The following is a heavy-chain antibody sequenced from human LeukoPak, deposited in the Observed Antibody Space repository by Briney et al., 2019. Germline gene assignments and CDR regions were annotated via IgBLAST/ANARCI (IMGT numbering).Heavy chain of an antibody. J-gene: IGHJ4*02. CDR2: IKNKTDGRTR. V-gene: IGHV3-15*01. D-gene: IGHD3-22*01. CDR3: TTDQVVIIDY. Sequence: GGSLRLFCAASGFTFNNARMTGLPQAPGKGLEWVGRIKNKTDGRTRDYSAPLKGSLTISRDESKTTLYLNMHRLKTEDTAVYYCTTDQVVIIDYCGQGTLVTVSS. CDR1: GFTFNNAR.